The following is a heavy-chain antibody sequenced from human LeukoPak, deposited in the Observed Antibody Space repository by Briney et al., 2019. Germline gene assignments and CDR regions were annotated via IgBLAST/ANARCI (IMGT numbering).Heavy chain of an antibody. CDR2: IRYDGNEK. D-gene: IGHD2-21*02. CDR1: GLIFSNYG. CDR3: AKAYGSRLLKGDHQNMDV. V-gene: IGHV3-30*02. Sequence: GRSLTLSCVAPGLIFSNYGMHWVRQAPGKGLDWVSFIRYDGNEKQYADSMRGRVTISRDNSKGTLFLQMTSLRPEDTAVYYCAKAYGSRLLKGDHQNMDVWGKGTTVIVSS. J-gene: IGHJ6*04.